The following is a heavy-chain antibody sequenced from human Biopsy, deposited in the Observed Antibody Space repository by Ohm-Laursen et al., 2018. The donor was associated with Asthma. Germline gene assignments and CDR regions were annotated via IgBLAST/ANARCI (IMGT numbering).Heavy chain of an antibody. CDR3: ASESYLRGFGHTLDL. CDR1: GFAVSRDH. J-gene: IGHJ5*02. D-gene: IGHD5-12*01. V-gene: IGHV3-33*07. Sequence: RSLRPSCAASGFAVSRDHMFWVRQAPGKGLEWVAFILSDGGEPSYADSVKGRFSISRDNSKSTVYLQMNSLRAGDTAVYYCASESYLRGFGHTLDLWGQGTQVTFS. CDR2: ILSDGGEP.